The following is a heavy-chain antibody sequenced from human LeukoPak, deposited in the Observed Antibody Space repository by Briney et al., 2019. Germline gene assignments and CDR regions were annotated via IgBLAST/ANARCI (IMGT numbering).Heavy chain of an antibody. Sequence: PGGSLRHSCAASGFTFSSYWRSWVRQAPGKGLEWMANIKQDGSEKYYVDSVKGRFTISRDNAKNSLYLQMNSLRAEDTAVYYCARDTPGDYVAFDIWGQGTMVTVSS. D-gene: IGHD4-17*01. V-gene: IGHV3-7*01. J-gene: IGHJ3*02. CDR1: GFTFSSYW. CDR2: IKQDGSEK. CDR3: ARDTPGDYVAFDI.